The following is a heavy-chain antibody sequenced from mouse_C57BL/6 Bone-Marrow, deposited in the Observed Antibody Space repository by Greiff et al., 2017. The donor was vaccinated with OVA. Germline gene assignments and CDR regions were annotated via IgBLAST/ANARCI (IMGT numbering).Heavy chain of an antibody. CDR1: GFSLTSYG. CDR3: ARRRYYYGSSWFAY. D-gene: IGHD1-1*01. CDR2: IWSGGST. J-gene: IGHJ3*01. V-gene: IGHV2-2*01. Sequence: QVQLKESGPGLVQPSQSLSITCTVSGFSLTSYGVHWVRQSPGKGLEWLGVIWSGGSTDYNAAFISRLSISKDNSKSQVFFKMNSLQADDTAIYYCARRRYYYGSSWFAYWGQGTLVTVSA.